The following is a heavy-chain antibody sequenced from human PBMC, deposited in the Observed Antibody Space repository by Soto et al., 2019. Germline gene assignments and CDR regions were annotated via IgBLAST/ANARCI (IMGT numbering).Heavy chain of an antibody. CDR1: GFTFSSYA. D-gene: IGHD2-2*01. Sequence: GGSLRLSCAASGFTFSSYAMHWVRQAPGKGLEWVAVISYDGSNKYYADSVKGRFTISRDNSKNTLYLQMNSLRAEDAAVYYCAREYQLLLLYYYYGMDVWGQGTTVTVSS. CDR2: ISYDGSNK. V-gene: IGHV3-30-3*01. CDR3: AREYQLLLLYYYYGMDV. J-gene: IGHJ6*02.